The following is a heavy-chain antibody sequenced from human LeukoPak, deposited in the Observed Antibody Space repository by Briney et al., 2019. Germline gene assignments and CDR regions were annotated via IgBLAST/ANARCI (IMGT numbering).Heavy chain of an antibody. CDR2: ISPDGTNI. CDR1: GFTFRSYS. V-gene: IGHV3-30-3*01. D-gene: IGHD3-22*01. J-gene: IGHJ4*02. CDR3: AKALIRYYYDSSGYSAVDY. Sequence: GRSLRLSCAASGFTFRSYSMHWVRQAPVRGLESVAVISPDGTNIYYAGSVKGRFTISRDNSKNTLYLQMNRLRAEDTAVYYCAKALIRYYYDSSGYSAVDYWGQETLVTVSS.